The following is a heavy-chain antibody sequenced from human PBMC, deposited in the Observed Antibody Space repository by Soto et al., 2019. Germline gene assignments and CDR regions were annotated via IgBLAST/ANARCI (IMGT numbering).Heavy chain of an antibody. CDR1: GGSISSNTYY. Sequence: SETLSLTCTVSGGSISSNTYYWAWIRQPPGKGLEWIGSIFYRGSTYYNPSLESRVTISVDTSKNQFSLKVSSVTAADTAMYYCARHPGYYYYYMDVWGKGTTVTVSS. CDR3: ARHPGYYYYYMDV. V-gene: IGHV4-39*01. CDR2: IFYRGST. J-gene: IGHJ6*03.